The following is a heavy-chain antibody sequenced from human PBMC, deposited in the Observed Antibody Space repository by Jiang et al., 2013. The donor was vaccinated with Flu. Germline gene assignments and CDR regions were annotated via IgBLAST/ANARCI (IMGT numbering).Heavy chain of an antibody. CDR1: GGSFSGYY. V-gene: IGHV4-34*01. CDR3: AITQIYDYGDYRKSVTNAFDI. J-gene: IGHJ3*02. Sequence: LLKPSETLSLTCAVYGGSFSGYYWSWIRQPPGKGLEWIGEINHSGSTNYNPSLKSRVTISVDTSKNQSSLKLSSVTAADTAVYYCAITQIYDYGDYRKSVTNAFDIWGQGDNGHRSLQ. CDR2: INHSGST. D-gene: IGHD4-17*01.